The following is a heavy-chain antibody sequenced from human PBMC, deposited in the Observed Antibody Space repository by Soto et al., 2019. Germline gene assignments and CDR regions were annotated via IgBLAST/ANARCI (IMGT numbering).Heavy chain of an antibody. CDR3: ARLLFRDYVFDY. CDR2: IYSGGST. J-gene: IGHJ4*02. V-gene: IGHV3-53*04. Sequence: EVQLVESGGGLVQPGGSLRLSCAASGFTVSSNYMSRVRQAPGKGLEWVSVIYSGGSTCYADSVKGRFTISRHNSKHTLYLPMNSLRAEDTAVYYCARLLFRDYVFDYWGQGTLVTVSS. CDR1: GFTVSSNY. D-gene: IGHD4-17*01.